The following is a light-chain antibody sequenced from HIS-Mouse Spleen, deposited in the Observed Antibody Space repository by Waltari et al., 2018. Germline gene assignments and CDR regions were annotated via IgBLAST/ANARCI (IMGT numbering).Light chain of an antibody. CDR1: SSAVGGYNY. CDR3: SSYTSSSTWV. V-gene: IGLV2-11*01. CDR2: DVS. J-gene: IGLJ3*02. Sequence: QSALTQPRSVSGSPGQSVTISCTGTSSAVGGYNYVSWYQQHPGKAPKLMIYDVSKRPSGVSNRFSGSKSGNTASLTISGLQAEDEADYYCSSYTSSSTWVFGGGTKLTVL.